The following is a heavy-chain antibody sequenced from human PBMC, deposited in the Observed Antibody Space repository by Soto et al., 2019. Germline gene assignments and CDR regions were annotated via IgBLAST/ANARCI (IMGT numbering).Heavy chain of an antibody. J-gene: IGHJ5*02. CDR3: ARYYDFWSGYYSRWFDP. CDR1: GGSISSGDYY. CDR2: IYYSGST. D-gene: IGHD3-3*01. Sequence: SETLSLTCTVSGGSISSGDYYWSWIRQPPGKGLEWIGYIYYSGSTYYNTSLKSRVTISVDTSKNQFSLKLSSVTAADTAVYYCARYYDFWSGYYSRWFDPWGQGTLVTV. V-gene: IGHV4-30-4*01.